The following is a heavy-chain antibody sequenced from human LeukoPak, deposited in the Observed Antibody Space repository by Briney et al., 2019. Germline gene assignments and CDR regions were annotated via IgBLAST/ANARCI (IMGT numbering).Heavy chain of an antibody. J-gene: IGHJ6*03. CDR2: IIPIFGTA. V-gene: IGHV1-69*05. CDR3: ARAQDRGCCSGGSCYAPHFNYYYYYMDV. Sequence: ASVKVSCKASGGTFSSYAISWVRQAPGQGLEWMGGIIPIFGTANYAQTFQGRVTITTDESTSTAYMELSSLRSEDTAVYYCARAQDRGCCSGGSCYAPHFNYYYYYMDVWGKGTTVTVSS. D-gene: IGHD2-15*01. CDR1: GGTFSSYA.